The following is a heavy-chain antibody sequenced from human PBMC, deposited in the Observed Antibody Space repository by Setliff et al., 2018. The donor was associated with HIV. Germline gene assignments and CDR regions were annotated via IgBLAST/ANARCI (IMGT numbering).Heavy chain of an antibody. D-gene: IGHD4-17*01. CDR1: GFTFSRYS. CDR3: MYGGRTATTH. CDR2: ISSSSSSI. J-gene: IGHJ4*02. V-gene: IGHV3-48*04. Sequence: PGGSLRLSCAASGFTFSRYSMNWVRQAPGKGLEWVSYISSSSSSIYHADSVKGRFTISRDNAKYSLYLQMNTLRVEDTAVYYCMYGGRTATTHWGQGTLVTVSS.